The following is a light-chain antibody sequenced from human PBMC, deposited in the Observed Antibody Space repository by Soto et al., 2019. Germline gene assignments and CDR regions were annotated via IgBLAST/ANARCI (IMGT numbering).Light chain of an antibody. V-gene: IGKV3-15*01. CDR2: RAS. J-gene: IGKJ1*01. Sequence: IVRTRSPSTMSVSPGVRATLSCRASQNIYYNVAWYQHRPGQAPRLLIYRASTRATGVPARFSGSGSGTEFTLTISSLQPDDFATYYCQQYNSYSVTFGQGTKVDIK. CDR1: QNIYYN. CDR3: QQYNSYSVT.